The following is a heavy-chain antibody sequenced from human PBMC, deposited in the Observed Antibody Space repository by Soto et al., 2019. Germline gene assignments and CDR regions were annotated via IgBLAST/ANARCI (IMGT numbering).Heavy chain of an antibody. CDR2: IIPIFGTA. J-gene: IGHJ4*02. CDR3: ARQRYYDSSGFPYFDY. D-gene: IGHD3-22*01. Sequence: PSVKVSCKASGGTFSSYAISWVRQAPGQGLEWMGGIIPIFGTANYAQKFQGRVTITADKSTSTAYMELSSLRSEDTAVYYCARQRYYDSSGFPYFDYWGQGTLVTVSS. CDR1: GGTFSSYA. V-gene: IGHV1-69*06.